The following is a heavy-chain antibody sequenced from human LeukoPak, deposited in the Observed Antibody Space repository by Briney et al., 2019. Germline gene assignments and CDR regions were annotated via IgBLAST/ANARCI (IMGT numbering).Heavy chain of an antibody. Sequence: SSETLSLTCTVSGGSISSYYWSWIRQPPGKGLEWIGYNYYSGSTNYNPSLKSRVTISVDTSKNQFSLKLSSVTAADTAVYYCARSMAVAGRGAFDIWGQGTMVTVSS. D-gene: IGHD6-19*01. CDR1: GGSISSYY. CDR3: ARSMAVAGRGAFDI. CDR2: NYYSGST. V-gene: IGHV4-59*01. J-gene: IGHJ3*02.